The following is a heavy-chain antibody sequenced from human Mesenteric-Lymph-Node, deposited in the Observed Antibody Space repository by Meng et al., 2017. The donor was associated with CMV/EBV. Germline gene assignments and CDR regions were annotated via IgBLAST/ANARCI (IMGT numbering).Heavy chain of an antibody. V-gene: IGHV5-51*01. J-gene: IGHJ6*02. CDR3: ARHGDCTNGGFQEVYYYYGMDV. Sequence: GESLKISCKGSGYSFTSYWIGWVRQMPGKGLEWMGIIYPGDSDTRYSPSFQGQVTISADKTISTAYLQWSSLKAADTAMYYCARHGDCTNGGFQEVYYYYGMDVWGQGTTVTVSS. CDR2: IYPGDSDT. CDR1: GYSFTSYW. D-gene: IGHD2-8*01.